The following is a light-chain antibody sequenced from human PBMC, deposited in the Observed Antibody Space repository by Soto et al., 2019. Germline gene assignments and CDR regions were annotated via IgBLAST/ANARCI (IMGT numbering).Light chain of an antibody. CDR3: MQTLQAPYT. V-gene: IGKV2-28*01. Sequence: DLVMTQSPLSLPVTPGEPASISCRSSQSLLYSNGDDYMDWFLQKPGQSPQLLIYLASHRASGVPDRFSGSGSGTDFTLRISRVEAEDVGVYYCMQTLQAPYTFGQGTKLEI. J-gene: IGKJ2*01. CDR2: LAS. CDR1: QSLLYSNGDDY.